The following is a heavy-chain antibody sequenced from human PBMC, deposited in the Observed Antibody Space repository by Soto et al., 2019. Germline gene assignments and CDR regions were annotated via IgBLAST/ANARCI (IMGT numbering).Heavy chain of an antibody. J-gene: IGHJ3*02. CDR3: ARDESIAARSDAFDI. CDR2: ISSSGSTI. D-gene: IGHD6-6*01. CDR1: GFTFSDYY. Sequence: GESLKISCAASGFTFSDYYMSWIRQAPGKGLEWVSYISSSGSTIYYADSVKGRFTISRDNAKNSLYLQMNSLRAEDTAVYYCARDESIAARSDAFDIWGQGTMVTVSS. V-gene: IGHV3-11*01.